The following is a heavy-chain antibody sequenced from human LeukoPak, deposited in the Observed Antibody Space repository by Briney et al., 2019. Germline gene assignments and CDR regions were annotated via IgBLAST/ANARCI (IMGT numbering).Heavy chain of an antibody. V-gene: IGHV4-39*01. CDR3: ATRTTYNWNYYWFDP. CDR1: GGSISSSSYY. CDR2: IYYSGST. J-gene: IGHJ5*02. Sequence: SETLSLTCTVSGGSISSSSYYWGWIRQPPGKGLEWIGTIYYSGSTYYNPSLKSRVTISVDTPKNQFSLKLSSVTAADTAVYYCATRTTYNWNYYWFDPWGQGTLVTVSP. D-gene: IGHD1-7*01.